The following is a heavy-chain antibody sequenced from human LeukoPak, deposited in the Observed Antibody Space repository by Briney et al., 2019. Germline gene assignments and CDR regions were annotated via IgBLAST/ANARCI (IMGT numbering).Heavy chain of an antibody. D-gene: IGHD2-15*01. CDR3: AKRSCSGGRCYFDY. CDR2: INWNSGST. CDR1: GFTFNNYV. V-gene: IGHV3-9*01. J-gene: IGHJ4*02. Sequence: GGSLRLSCAASGFTFNNYVMYWVRQVPGKGLEWVSGINWNSGSTVYADSVKGRFTISRDNSKNALYLQMNSLRAEDTAFYYCAKRSCSGGRCYFDYWGQGTLVTVSS.